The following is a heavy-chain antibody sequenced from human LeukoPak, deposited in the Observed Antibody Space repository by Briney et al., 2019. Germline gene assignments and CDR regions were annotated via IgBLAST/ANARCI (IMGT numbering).Heavy chain of an antibody. V-gene: IGHV3-74*03. J-gene: IGHJ4*02. D-gene: IGHD1-1*01. CDR1: GFRFSGHW. CDR3: VRDETLWTLDW. CDR2: INERGTDS. Sequence: GGSLRLSCTASGFRFSGHWIHWVRHPPGMGLVWVSRINERGTDSMYAESVKGRFTISRDNAKNTVYLQMNSLRAEDTAVYYCVRDETLWTLDWWGQGTLVSVSS.